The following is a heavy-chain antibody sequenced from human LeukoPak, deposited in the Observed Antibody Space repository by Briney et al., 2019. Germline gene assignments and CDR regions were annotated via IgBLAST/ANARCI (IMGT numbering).Heavy chain of an antibody. CDR1: GGSFSVYY. D-gene: IGHD6-13*01. Sequence: PSETLSLTCAVYGGSFSVYYWSWIRQPPGKGLEWIGEINHSGSTNYNPSLKSRVTISVDTSKNQFSLKLSSVTAADTAVYYCARDSTSIAAAAAWGQGTLVTVSS. V-gene: IGHV4-34*01. J-gene: IGHJ5*02. CDR2: INHSGST. CDR3: ARDSTSIAAAAA.